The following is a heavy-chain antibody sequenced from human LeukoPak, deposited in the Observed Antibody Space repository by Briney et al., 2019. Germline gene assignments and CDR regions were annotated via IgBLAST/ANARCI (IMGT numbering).Heavy chain of an antibody. V-gene: IGHV4-31*03. CDR3: ARAKAGPNWFDP. D-gene: IGHD6-19*01. CDR1: GASISSGGYF. J-gene: IGHJ5*02. Sequence: PSETLSLTCTVSGASISSGGYFWSWIRQHPGKGLEWIGSIDYSGATYYNPSLKSRVIISVDTSDNQFSLNLRSVTAADTAIYYWARAKAGPNWFDPWGQGTLVTVSS. CDR2: IDYSGAT.